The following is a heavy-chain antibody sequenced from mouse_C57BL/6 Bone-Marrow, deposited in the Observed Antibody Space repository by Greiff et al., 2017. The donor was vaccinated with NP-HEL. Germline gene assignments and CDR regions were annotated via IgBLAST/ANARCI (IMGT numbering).Heavy chain of an antibody. V-gene: IGHV1-72*01. CDR2: IYPNSGGT. CDR3: ARALMDY. J-gene: IGHJ4*01. Sequence: QVHVKQPGAELVKPGASVKLSCKASGYTFTSYWMHWVKQRPGRGLEWIGRIYPNSGGTKYNEKFKSKATLTVDKPSSTAYMQLSSLTSEDSAVYYCARALMDYWGQGTSVTVSS. CDR1: GYTFTSYW.